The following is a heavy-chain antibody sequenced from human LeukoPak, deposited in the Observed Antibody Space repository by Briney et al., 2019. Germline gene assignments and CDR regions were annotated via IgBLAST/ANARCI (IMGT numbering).Heavy chain of an antibody. J-gene: IGHJ3*02. CDR3: ARHAYCGGDCFGGAFEI. Sequence: SETLSLTCTVSGGXISYYYWSWIRQPPGKGREWIGDVYYSGSTSYNPSLKSRVTISLDTSKHQFSLKLNSVTAADTAVYYCARHAYCGGDCFGGAFEIWGQGTMVTVSS. CDR1: GGXISYYY. V-gene: IGHV4-59*08. D-gene: IGHD2-21*02. CDR2: VYYSGST.